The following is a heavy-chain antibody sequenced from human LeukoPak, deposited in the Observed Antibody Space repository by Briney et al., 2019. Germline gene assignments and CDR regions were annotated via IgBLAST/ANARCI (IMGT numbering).Heavy chain of an antibody. J-gene: IGHJ3*02. D-gene: IGHD1-26*01. Sequence: ASVKVSCKASGGTFSSYTISWVRQAPGQGLEWMGRIIPILGIANYAQKFQGRVTITADKSTSTDYMELSSLRSEDTAVYYCARTEWELRDAFDIWGQGTMVTVSS. CDR2: IIPILGIA. V-gene: IGHV1-69*02. CDR3: ARTEWELRDAFDI. CDR1: GGTFSSYT.